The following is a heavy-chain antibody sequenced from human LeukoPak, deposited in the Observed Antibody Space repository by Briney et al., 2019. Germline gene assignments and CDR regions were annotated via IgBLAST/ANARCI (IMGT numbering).Heavy chain of an antibody. D-gene: IGHD3-3*01. CDR3: ARAAFWSGYPYYFDY. Sequence: ASVKVSCKASGYTFTSYGISWVRQAPGQGLERMGWISAYNGNTNYAQKLQGRVTMTTDTSTSTAYMELRNLRSDDTAVYYCARAAFWSGYPYYFDYWGQGTLVTVSS. CDR1: GYTFTSYG. V-gene: IGHV1-18*01. J-gene: IGHJ4*02. CDR2: ISAYNGNT.